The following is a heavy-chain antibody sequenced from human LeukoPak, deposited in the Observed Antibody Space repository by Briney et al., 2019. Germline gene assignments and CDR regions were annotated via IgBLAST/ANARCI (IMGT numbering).Heavy chain of an antibody. CDR3: ARGPYYYDDSGYFCY. V-gene: IGHV1-2*02. Sequence: GASVKVSCKASGYTFSGYYMHWVRQAPGQGLEWMGWINPNSGGTNSAQDFQGRVTMTRDTSISTAYMELSSLRSDDTAVYYCARGPYYYDDSGYFCYWGQGTLVTVSS. CDR2: INPNSGGT. D-gene: IGHD3-22*01. CDR1: GYTFSGYY. J-gene: IGHJ4*02.